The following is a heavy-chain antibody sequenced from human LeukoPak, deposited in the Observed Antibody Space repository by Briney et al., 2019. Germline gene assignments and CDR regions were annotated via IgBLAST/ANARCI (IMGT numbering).Heavy chain of an antibody. J-gene: IGHJ4*02. CDR3: ARGDGGNPLDY. V-gene: IGHV4-30-2*01. D-gene: IGHD4-23*01. CDR1: GGPISSGGYY. Sequence: PSETLSLTCTVSGGPISSGGYYWSWIRQPPGKGLEWIGYIYHSGSTYYNPSLKSRVTISVDRSKNQFSLKLSSVTAADTAVYYCARGDGGNPLDYWGQGTLVTVSS. CDR2: IYHSGST.